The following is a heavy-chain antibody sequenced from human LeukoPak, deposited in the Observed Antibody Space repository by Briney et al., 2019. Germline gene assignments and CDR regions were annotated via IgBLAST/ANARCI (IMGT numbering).Heavy chain of an antibody. V-gene: IGHV1-2*02. CDR3: ARDGHPGDSSGYPHNYYYYGMDV. CDR1: GYTFTGYY. D-gene: IGHD3-22*01. CDR2: INLNSGGT. Sequence: ASVKVSCKASGYTFTGYYMHWVRQAPGQGLEWMGWINLNSGGTNYAQKFQGRVTMTRDTSISTAYMELSRLRSDDTAVYYCARDGHPGDSSGYPHNYYYYGMDVWGQGTTVTVSS. J-gene: IGHJ6*02.